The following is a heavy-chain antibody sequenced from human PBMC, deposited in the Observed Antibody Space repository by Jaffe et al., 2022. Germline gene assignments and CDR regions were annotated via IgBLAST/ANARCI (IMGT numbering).Heavy chain of an antibody. CDR3: ARHRGGYCGGGSCRYSYFYYYMDV. Sequence: QLQLQESGPGLVKPSETLSLTCTVSGDSISSNNYYWGWIRQPPGKGLEWIGSIYWSGSTYYSPSLKSRVTISVDTSKSHFSVKLSSVTAADTAVYYCARHRGGYCGGGSCRYSYFYYYMDVWGKGTTVTVSS. CDR2: IYWSGST. J-gene: IGHJ6*03. V-gene: IGHV4-39*01. D-gene: IGHD2-15*01. CDR1: GDSISSNNYY.